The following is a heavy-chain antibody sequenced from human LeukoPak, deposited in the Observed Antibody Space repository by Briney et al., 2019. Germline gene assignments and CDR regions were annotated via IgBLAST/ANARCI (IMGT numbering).Heavy chain of an antibody. J-gene: IGHJ4*02. CDR1: GFTFSGYE. CDR2: ITSSGST. Sequence: GGSLRLSCAASGFTFSGYEMNWVRQAPGKGLEWVSYITSSGSTHYGDSVKGRFTISRDNAKDSLYLQMNSLRAEDTAVYYCASAGAHIFAFWGQGTLVTVSS. D-gene: IGHD3-10*01. CDR3: ASAGAHIFAF. V-gene: IGHV3-48*03.